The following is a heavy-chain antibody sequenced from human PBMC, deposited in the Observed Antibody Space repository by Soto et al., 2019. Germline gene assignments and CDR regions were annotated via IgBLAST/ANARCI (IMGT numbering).Heavy chain of an antibody. CDR3: ASNYCSGGSCYTY. Sequence: SETLSLTCTVSGGSISSGGYYWSWIRQHPGKGLEWIGYIYYSGSTYYNPSLKSRVTISVDTSKNQFSLKLSSVTAADTAVYYCASNYCSGGSCYTYWGQGTLVTVSS. CDR1: GGSISSGGYY. V-gene: IGHV4-31*03. D-gene: IGHD2-15*01. J-gene: IGHJ4*02. CDR2: IYYSGST.